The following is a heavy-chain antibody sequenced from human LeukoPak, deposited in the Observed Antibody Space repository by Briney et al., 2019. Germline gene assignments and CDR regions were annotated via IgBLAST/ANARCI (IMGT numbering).Heavy chain of an antibody. J-gene: IGHJ4*02. CDR2: INPSGGST. Sequence: GASVKVSCKASGYTFTSYYMHWVRQAPGQGLEWMGIINPSGGSTSYAQKFQGRVTMTRDTSTSTVYMELSSLRSEDTAVYYCARDNIVVVPAASGKHHNLDYWGQGTLSPSPQ. D-gene: IGHD2-2*01. CDR3: ARDNIVVVPAASGKHHNLDY. V-gene: IGHV1-46*01. CDR1: GYTFTSYY.